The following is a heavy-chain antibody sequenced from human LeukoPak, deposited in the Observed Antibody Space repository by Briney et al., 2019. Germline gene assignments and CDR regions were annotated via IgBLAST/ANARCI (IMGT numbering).Heavy chain of an antibody. D-gene: IGHD5-18*01. CDR1: GFTFSNAW. Sequence: GGSLRLSCAASGFTFSNAWMSWVRQAPGKGLEWVGRIKSKTDGGTTDYAAPVKGRCTISRDDSKNTLYLQMNSLKTEDTAVYYCTAYRVGMVIKADYWGQGTLVTVSS. V-gene: IGHV3-15*01. CDR2: IKSKTDGGTT. J-gene: IGHJ4*02. CDR3: TAYRVGMVIKADY.